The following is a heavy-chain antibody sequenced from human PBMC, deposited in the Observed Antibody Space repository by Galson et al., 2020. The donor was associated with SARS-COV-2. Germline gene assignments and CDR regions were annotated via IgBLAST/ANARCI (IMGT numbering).Heavy chain of an antibody. CDR2: IYYSGST. J-gene: IGHJ3*02. Sequence: SETLSLTCTVSGGSISSGDYYWSWIRQPPGKGLEWIGYIYYSGSTYYNPSLKSRVTISVDTSKNQFSLKLSSVTAADTAVYYCARDRGGSYLDAVDIWGQGTMVTVSS. D-gene: IGHD1-26*01. CDR1: GGSISSGDYY. CDR3: ARDRGGSYLDAVDI. V-gene: IGHV4-30-4*01.